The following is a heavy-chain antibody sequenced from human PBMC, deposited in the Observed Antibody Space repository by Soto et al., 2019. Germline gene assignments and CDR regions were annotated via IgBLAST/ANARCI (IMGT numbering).Heavy chain of an antibody. Sequence: ASVKVSCKASGYTFTSYGISCVRQAPGQVLEWMGWISAYNGNTNYAQKLQGRVTMTTDTSTSTAYMELRSLRSDDTAVYYCARESGSGSYRGENWFDPWGQGTLVTVSS. J-gene: IGHJ5*02. CDR1: GYTFTSYG. D-gene: IGHD3-10*01. CDR3: ARESGSGSYRGENWFDP. V-gene: IGHV1-18*01. CDR2: ISAYNGNT.